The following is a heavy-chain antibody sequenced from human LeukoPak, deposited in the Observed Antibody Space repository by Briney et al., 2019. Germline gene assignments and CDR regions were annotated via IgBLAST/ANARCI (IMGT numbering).Heavy chain of an antibody. Sequence: SETLSLTCTVSGGSISSSSYYWGWIRQPPGKGLEWIGSIYYSGSTYYNPSLKSRVTISVDTSKNQFSLKLSSVTAADTAVYYCGRLQTGLSGYFDWLLYDFDYWGQGTLVTVSS. J-gene: IGHJ4*02. V-gene: IGHV4-39*01. CDR3: GRLQTGLSGYFDWLLYDFDY. D-gene: IGHD3-9*01. CDR2: IYYSGST. CDR1: GGSISSSSYY.